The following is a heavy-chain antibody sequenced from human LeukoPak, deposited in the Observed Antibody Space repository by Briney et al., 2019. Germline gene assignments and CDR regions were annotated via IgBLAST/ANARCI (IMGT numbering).Heavy chain of an antibody. CDR1: GYTFTSYD. CDR2: MNPNSGNT. Sequence: ASVKVSCKASGYTFTSYDINWVRQAAGQGLEWMGLMNPNSGNTGYAQKFQGRVTITRNTSISTAYMELSSLRSEDTAVYYCARGKESYVDYWGQGTLVTVSS. CDR3: ARGKESYVDY. V-gene: IGHV1-8*03. J-gene: IGHJ4*02.